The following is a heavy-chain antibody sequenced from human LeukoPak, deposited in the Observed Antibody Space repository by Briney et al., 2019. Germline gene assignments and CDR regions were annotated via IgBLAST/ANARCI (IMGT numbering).Heavy chain of an antibody. V-gene: IGHV4-30-4*08. CDR3: ARAPPPTYCGGDCYSSYFDS. D-gene: IGHD2-21*02. CDR1: GGSISSGDYY. J-gene: IGHJ4*03. CDR2: IYYSGST. Sequence: SQTLSLTCTVSGGSISSGDYYWSWIRQPPGKGLEWIGYIYYSGSTYYNPSLKSRVTISVDTSKNQFSLKLSSVTTADTAVYYCARAPPPTYCGGDCYSSYFDSWGHGTLVTVSS.